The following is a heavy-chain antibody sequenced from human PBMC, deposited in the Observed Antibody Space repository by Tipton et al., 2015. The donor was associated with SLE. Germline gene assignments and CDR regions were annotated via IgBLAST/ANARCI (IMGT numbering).Heavy chain of an antibody. D-gene: IGHD1-26*01. V-gene: IGHV4-61*05. CDR2: IYFTGST. J-gene: IGHJ2*01. Sequence: PGLVKPSETLSLTCSVSGGSISGTSHYWSWIRQPPGKGLEWIGYIYFTGSTNYDPSLKGRVTISVDTSKKQFSLKLSSVTAADTAVYYCARRGSWWYFDLWGRGTLVTVSS. CDR1: GGSISGTSHY. CDR3: ARRGSWWYFDL.